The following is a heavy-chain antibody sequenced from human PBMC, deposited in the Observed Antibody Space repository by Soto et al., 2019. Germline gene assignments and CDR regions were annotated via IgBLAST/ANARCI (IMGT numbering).Heavy chain of an antibody. J-gene: IGHJ4*02. Sequence: GGSLRLSCAASGFTFDDYAMHWVRQAPGKGLEWVSGIRCDRGSIGYADSVKGRFTISRDNSKNTLYLQMNSLRAEDTAVYYCAKMYSGSYIFDYWGQGTLVTVSS. CDR3: AKMYSGSYIFDY. CDR2: IRCDRGSI. D-gene: IGHD1-26*01. CDR1: GFTFDDYA. V-gene: IGHV3-9*01.